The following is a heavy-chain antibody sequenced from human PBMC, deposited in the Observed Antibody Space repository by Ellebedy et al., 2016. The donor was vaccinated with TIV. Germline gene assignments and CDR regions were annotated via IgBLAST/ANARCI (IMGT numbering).Heavy chain of an antibody. V-gene: IGHV3-23*01. CDR3: AKTTEEKGDHYYNGMDV. CDR1: GFTFTSYA. D-gene: IGHD4-17*01. Sequence: PGGSLRLSCAASGFTFTSYAMTWVRQAPGMGPEWVSGVSGNGGSTYYAASVKGRFTISRDNSKNTRYLQMNSLRAEDTAVYYCAKTTEEKGDHYYNGMDVWGQGTTVTGSS. CDR2: VSGNGGST. J-gene: IGHJ6*02.